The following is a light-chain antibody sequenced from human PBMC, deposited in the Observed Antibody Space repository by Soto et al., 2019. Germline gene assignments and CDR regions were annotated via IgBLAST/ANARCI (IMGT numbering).Light chain of an antibody. Sequence: EIALTQSPATLSLSPGERAALSCRASQSVGSHLAWYQQKPGQPPRLLIYDASNRATGIPARFSGSGSGTDFTLTISSLEPEDFAVYYCQHRTNWPPVTFGQGTRLEIK. CDR2: DAS. J-gene: IGKJ5*01. CDR3: QHRTNWPPVT. V-gene: IGKV3-11*01. CDR1: QSVGSH.